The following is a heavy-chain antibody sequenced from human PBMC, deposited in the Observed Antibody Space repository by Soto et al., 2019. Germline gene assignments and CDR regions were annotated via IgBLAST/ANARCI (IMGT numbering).Heavy chain of an antibody. CDR3: ARKGSGSYGYYFDS. Sequence: QVQLQESGPGLVKPSDTLSLTCAVSGYSISSSNWWGWIRQPPGKGLEWIGYIYYSGSTYYNPSLQRRVTXXVXTXRNKFSLKLSSVTAVDTAVYYCARKGSGSYGYYFDSWGQGTLVTVSS. D-gene: IGHD1-26*01. V-gene: IGHV4-28*01. J-gene: IGHJ4*02. CDR1: GYSISSSNW. CDR2: IYYSGST.